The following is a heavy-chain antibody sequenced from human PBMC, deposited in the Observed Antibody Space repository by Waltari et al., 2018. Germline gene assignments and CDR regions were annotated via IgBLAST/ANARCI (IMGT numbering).Heavy chain of an antibody. D-gene: IGHD3-9*01. CDR3: ARLSYHIVTGYGWFDP. CDR2: ISYSGST. CDR1: GGSISRESYY. J-gene: IGHJ5*02. V-gene: IGHV4-39*01. Sequence: QLQLQESGPGLVKPSETLSLTCTVSGGSISRESYYWGWLRQPPGKGLEWIGIISYSGSTYYNPSLKSRVTISVDTFKNQFSLKLSSVTAADTAVYYCARLSYHIVTGYGWFDPWGLGTLVTVSS.